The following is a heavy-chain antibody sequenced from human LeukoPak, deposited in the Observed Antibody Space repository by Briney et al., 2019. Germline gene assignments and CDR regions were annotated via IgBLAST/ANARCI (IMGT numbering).Heavy chain of an antibody. J-gene: IGHJ4*02. CDR2: ISSNGGST. Sequence: GGSLRLSCAASGFTFSDYAMHWIRQAPGKGLEYVSAISSNGGSTYYANSVRGRFTISRDNSKNTLYLQMGSLRAEDMAVYYCARALATINPYFDQWGQGTLVTVSS. V-gene: IGHV3-64*01. CDR1: GFTFSDYA. D-gene: IGHD5-24*01. CDR3: ARALATINPYFDQ.